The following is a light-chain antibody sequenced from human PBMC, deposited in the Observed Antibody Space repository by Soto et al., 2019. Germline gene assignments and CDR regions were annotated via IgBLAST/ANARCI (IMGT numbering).Light chain of an antibody. CDR1: QSVNKW. Sequence: DIQMTQSPSTLSASVGDRVTITCRASQSVNKWLAWYQQKPGKAPKLLIFDASNLESGVPSRFSGNASGTEFTLTITGLQADDFVVYYCQQYDNWPPTFGQGTRLEIK. V-gene: IGKV1-5*01. CDR3: QQYDNWPPT. CDR2: DAS. J-gene: IGKJ5*01.